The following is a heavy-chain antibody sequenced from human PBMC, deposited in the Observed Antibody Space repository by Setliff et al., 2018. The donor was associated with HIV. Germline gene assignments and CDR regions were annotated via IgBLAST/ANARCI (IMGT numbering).Heavy chain of an antibody. CDR3: AREIGDYYVSSGYYPSTHYYYGMDV. Sequence: VASVKVSCKASGYTFTSYDISWVRQAPGQGLEWMGWISAYNGNTNYAQKLQGRVTMTTDTSTSTAYMALRSLRSGDTAVYYCAREIGDYYVSSGYYPSTHYYYGMDVWGQGTTVTVSS. V-gene: IGHV1-18*01. CDR2: ISAYNGNT. J-gene: IGHJ6*02. CDR1: GYTFTSYD. D-gene: IGHD3-22*01.